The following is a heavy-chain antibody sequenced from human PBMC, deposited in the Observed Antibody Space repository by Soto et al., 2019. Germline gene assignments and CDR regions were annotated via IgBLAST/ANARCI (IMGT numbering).Heavy chain of an antibody. Sequence: QVQLVQSGAEVKKPGASVKVSCKASGYTFTSYGISWVRQAPGQGLEWMGWISAYNGNTNYAQKLQGRVTMTTDTSTSTAYMELRSLRSDDKAVYYCARVLGDYYDAGGNWFDPWGQGTLVTVSS. CDR2: ISAYNGNT. V-gene: IGHV1-18*01. CDR3: ARVLGDYYDAGGNWFDP. D-gene: IGHD3-22*01. CDR1: GYTFTSYG. J-gene: IGHJ5*02.